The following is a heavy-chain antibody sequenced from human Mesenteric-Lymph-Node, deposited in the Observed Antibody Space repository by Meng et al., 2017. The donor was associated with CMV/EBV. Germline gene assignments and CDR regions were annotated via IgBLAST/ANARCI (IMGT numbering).Heavy chain of an antibody. V-gene: IGHV4-34*01. D-gene: IGHD3-3*01. J-gene: IGHJ6*02. CDR3: ARDHVPDFWSGYYSEVGYYYGMDV. CDR1: GGSFSGYY. CDR2: INHSGST. Sequence: SETLSLTCAVYGGSFSGYYWSWIRQPPGKGLEWIGEINHSGSTNYNPSLKSRVTISVDTSKNQFSLKLSSVTAADTAVYYCARDHVPDFWSGYYSEVGYYYGMDVWGQGTTVTVSS.